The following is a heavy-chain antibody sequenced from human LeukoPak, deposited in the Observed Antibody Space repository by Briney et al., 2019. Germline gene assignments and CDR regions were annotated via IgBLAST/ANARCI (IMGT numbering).Heavy chain of an antibody. CDR2: LSAYNGNT. V-gene: IGHV1-18*01. Sequence: ASVKVSCQASGYTFTSYGISWVRQAPGQGLEWMGWLSAYNGNTNYAQKLQGRVTMTTDTSTSTAYMELRSLRSDDTAVYYCARDRYSSSWYLYYYYYMDVWGKGTTVTVSS. CDR1: GYTFTSYG. J-gene: IGHJ6*03. D-gene: IGHD6-13*01. CDR3: ARDRYSSSWYLYYYYYMDV.